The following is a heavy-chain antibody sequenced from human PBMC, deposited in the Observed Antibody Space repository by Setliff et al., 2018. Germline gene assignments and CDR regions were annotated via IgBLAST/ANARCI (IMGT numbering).Heavy chain of an antibody. CDR3: SRDVYDFRTGQADP. J-gene: IGHJ5*02. V-gene: IGHV3-53*01. CDR2: TYSDGRT. Sequence: GGSLRLSCEVSGFIVSNNEMSWVRQAPGKGLEWVSVTYSDGRTNYADSVKGRFTISRDNPKNSLYLHMNSLRADDTAVYYCSRDVYDFRTGQADPWGQGTLVTVSS. CDR1: GFIVSNNE. D-gene: IGHD3-3*01.